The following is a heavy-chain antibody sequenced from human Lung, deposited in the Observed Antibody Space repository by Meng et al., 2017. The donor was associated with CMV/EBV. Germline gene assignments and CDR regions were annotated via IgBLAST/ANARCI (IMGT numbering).Heavy chain of an antibody. Sequence: GESXKIPCTASGFTFTTYAMSWVRQAPGKGLEWVSGISTSGGSTYYADSVKGRFTISRDNSKNTVYLQMDRLRADDTAVYYCGKDRAVDTHMVMMNYYYVVDVXGQGXTVTVSS. J-gene: IGHJ6*02. CDR1: GFTFTTYA. CDR2: ISTSGGST. D-gene: IGHD5-18*01. V-gene: IGHV3-23*01. CDR3: GKDRAVDTHMVMMNYYYVVDV.